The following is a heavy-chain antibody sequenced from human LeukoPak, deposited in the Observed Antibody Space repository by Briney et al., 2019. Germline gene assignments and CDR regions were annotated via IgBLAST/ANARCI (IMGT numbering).Heavy chain of an antibody. CDR1: GGSISSYY. V-gene: IGHV4-59*01. D-gene: IGHD3-3*01. J-gene: IGHJ5*02. CDR3: ARGRYDFWSGFPRWFDP. Sequence: PSETLSLTCTVSGGSISSYYWSWIRQPPGKGLEWIGYIYYSGSTNYNPSLKSRVTISVDTSKNQFSLKLSSATAADTAVYYCARGRYDFWSGFPRWFDPWGQGTLVTVSS. CDR2: IYYSGST.